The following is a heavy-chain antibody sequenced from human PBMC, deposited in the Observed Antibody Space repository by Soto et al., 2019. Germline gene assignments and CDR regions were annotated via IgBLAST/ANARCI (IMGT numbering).Heavy chain of an antibody. Sequence: SVKVSCKASGFTFTSSAVQWVRQAREQRLEWIGWIVVGSGNTNYAQKFQERVTITRDMSTSTAYMELSSLRSEDTAVYYCAAANYYDSSGYAFDYWGQGTLVTVSS. CDR3: AAANYYDSSGYAFDY. D-gene: IGHD3-22*01. CDR1: GFTFTSSA. CDR2: IVVGSGNT. V-gene: IGHV1-58*01. J-gene: IGHJ4*02.